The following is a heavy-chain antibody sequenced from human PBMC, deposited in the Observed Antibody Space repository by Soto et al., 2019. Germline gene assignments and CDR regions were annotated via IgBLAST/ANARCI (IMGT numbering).Heavy chain of an antibody. CDR1: GGTFSSYT. V-gene: IGHV1-69*08. CDR2: IIPILGIA. J-gene: IGHJ6*03. Sequence: QVQLVQSGAEVKKPGSSVKVSCKASGGTFSSYTISWVRQAPGQGLEWMGRIIPILGIANYAQKFQGRVTITADKSTSTAYMELSSLRSEDTAVYYCARETGYSSSRVYYYMDAWVKGTTVTVSS. D-gene: IGHD6-6*01. CDR3: ARETGYSSSRVYYYMDA.